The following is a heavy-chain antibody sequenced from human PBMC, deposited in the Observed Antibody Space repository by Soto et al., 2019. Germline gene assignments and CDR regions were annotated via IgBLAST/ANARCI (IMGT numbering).Heavy chain of an antibody. J-gene: IGHJ3*02. CDR2: FYSADDT. CDR1: EFAVSSTY. CDR3: XXXXXXXXHDAFDI. Sequence: EVQLVQSGGTLVQPGGSLRLTCAASEFAVSSTYMTWVRQAPGKGLEWVSVFYSADDTYYADSVKGRFTVSRDNAENTXXXXXXXXXXXXXXXXXXXXXXXXXXHDAFDIWGQGTMVTVSS. V-gene: IGHV3-66*01.